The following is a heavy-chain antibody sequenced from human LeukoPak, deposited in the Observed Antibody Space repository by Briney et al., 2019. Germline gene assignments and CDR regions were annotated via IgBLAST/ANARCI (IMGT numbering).Heavy chain of an antibody. D-gene: IGHD6-19*01. CDR3: ARGSGSSGWYGFDY. CDR1: GGSISSYY. Sequence: SETLSLTCTVSGGSISSYYWSWIRQPPGKGLEWIGYIYYSGSTNYNPSLKSRVTISVDTSKNQFSLKLSSVTAADTAVYYCARGSGSSGWYGFDYWGQGTLVTVSS. J-gene: IGHJ4*02. V-gene: IGHV4-59*12. CDR2: IYYSGST.